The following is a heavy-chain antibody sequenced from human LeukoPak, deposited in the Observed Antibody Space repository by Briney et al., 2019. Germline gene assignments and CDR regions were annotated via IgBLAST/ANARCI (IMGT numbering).Heavy chain of an antibody. Sequence: ETLSLTCTVSGGSISSSSYYWGWIRQPPGKGLEWFSAISDSSTIYYADSVKGRFTISRDNAKNSLYLQMNSLRAEDTAVYYCARVLHKRNYDSSTYYGYWGQGTLVTVSS. CDR3: ARVLHKRNYDSSTYYGY. J-gene: IGHJ4*02. CDR1: GGSISSSSYY. D-gene: IGHD3-22*01. V-gene: IGHV3-69-1*01. CDR2: ISDSSTI.